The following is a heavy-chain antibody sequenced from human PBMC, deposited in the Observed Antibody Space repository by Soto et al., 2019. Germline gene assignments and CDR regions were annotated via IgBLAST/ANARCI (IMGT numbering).Heavy chain of an antibody. Sequence: SCKASGGSFRSYTISCIRQPPGKGLEWIGYIYYSGSTNYNPSLKSRVTISVDTSKNQFSLKLSSVTAADTAVYYCARIPTFDSSGYPFDYWGQGTLVTVSS. D-gene: IGHD3-22*01. CDR3: ARIPTFDSSGYPFDY. CDR2: IYYSGST. J-gene: IGHJ4*02. V-gene: IGHV4-59*01. CDR1: GGSFRSYT.